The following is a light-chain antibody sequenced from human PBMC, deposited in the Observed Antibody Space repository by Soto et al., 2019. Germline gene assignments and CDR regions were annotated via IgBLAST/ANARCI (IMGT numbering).Light chain of an antibody. V-gene: IGKV1-39*01. CDR1: QSINNY. Sequence: IQMTQPPASLSVSVGDRVTITCRASQSINNYLNWYLQRPGQAPKLLIRSASTLQRGVPSRFSGSGSGTDFTLTISSLQSEDFAVYYCQQYNTWPPITFGQGTRLEIK. CDR2: SAS. J-gene: IGKJ5*01. CDR3: QQYNTWPPIT.